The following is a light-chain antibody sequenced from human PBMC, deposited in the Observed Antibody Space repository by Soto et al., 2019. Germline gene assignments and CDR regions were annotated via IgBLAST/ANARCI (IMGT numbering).Light chain of an antibody. CDR3: QQFDEIPRT. Sequence: DIQMTQSPSSLSTSVGDSVAITCQASQDIRNNLNWYQQKQGKAPKPLIYDASNLETGVPSRFSGSGSGTDFTLTISSLQPEDVSTYYCQQFDEIPRTFGQGTKLEIK. J-gene: IGKJ2*01. CDR2: DAS. V-gene: IGKV1-33*01. CDR1: QDIRNN.